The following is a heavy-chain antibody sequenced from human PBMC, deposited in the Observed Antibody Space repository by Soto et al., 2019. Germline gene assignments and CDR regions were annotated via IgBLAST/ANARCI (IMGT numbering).Heavy chain of an antibody. Sequence: PSETLSLTCTVSGGSFNSDGYYWSWIRQHPEKGLEWIGYIYSSGTTYYNPSLRSRISISMDTSKNQFSLKLTSVTAADTAVYYCARGRYYGSGSYYKFYYYSYMDVWGKGTTVTVSS. V-gene: IGHV4-31*03. D-gene: IGHD3-10*01. J-gene: IGHJ6*03. CDR3: ARGRYYGSGSYYKFYYYSYMDV. CDR1: GGSFNSDGYY. CDR2: IYSSGTT.